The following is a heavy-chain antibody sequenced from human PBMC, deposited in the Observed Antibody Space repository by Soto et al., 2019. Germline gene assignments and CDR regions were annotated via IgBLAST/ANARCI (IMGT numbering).Heavy chain of an antibody. V-gene: IGHV2-5*01. Sequence: QITLKESGPTLVKPTQTLTLTCTFSRFSLSTSGVGVGWIRRPPGKALEWLALIYWNDGKRYSPSLKSRLTITKDTSKNQVVLTMTNMDPVDTATYYCAHRLISRSSPFFFDYWGQGTLVTVSS. D-gene: IGHD6-6*01. CDR2: IYWNDGK. J-gene: IGHJ4*02. CDR3: AHRLISRSSPFFFDY. CDR1: RFSLSTSGVG.